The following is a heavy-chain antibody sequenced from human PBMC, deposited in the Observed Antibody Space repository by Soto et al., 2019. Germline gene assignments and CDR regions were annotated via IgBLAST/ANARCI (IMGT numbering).Heavy chain of an antibody. CDR1: GFSFSRYG. CDR3: ASLGSSSSSRWHAFDI. Sequence: GGPLRLACGASGFSFSRYGMHWVRQAPGKGLEWVAVISYDGSNKYYADSVKGRFTISRDNSKNTLYLQMNSLRAEDTAVYYCASLGSSSSSRWHAFDIWGQGTMVTVSS. J-gene: IGHJ3*02. CDR2: ISYDGSNK. V-gene: IGHV3-30*03. D-gene: IGHD6-6*01.